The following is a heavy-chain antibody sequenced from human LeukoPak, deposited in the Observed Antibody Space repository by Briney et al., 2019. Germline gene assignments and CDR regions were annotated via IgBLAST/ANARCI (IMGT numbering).Heavy chain of an antibody. CDR1: GFTFGDYA. CDR3: TTRNDRPSYSSSWSVFFD. J-gene: IGHJ4*02. V-gene: IGHV3-15*01. Sequence: PGGSLRLSCTASGFTFGDYAMSWFRQAPGKGLEWVGRIKSKTDGGTTDFAAPVKGRFTISRDDSKNTLYLQMNSLKTEDTAVYYCTTRNDRPSYSSSWSVFFDWGQGTLVTVSS. D-gene: IGHD6-13*01. CDR2: IKSKTDGGTT.